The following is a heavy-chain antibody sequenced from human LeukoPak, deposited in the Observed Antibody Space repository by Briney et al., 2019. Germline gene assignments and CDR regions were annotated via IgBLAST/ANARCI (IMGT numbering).Heavy chain of an antibody. J-gene: IGHJ6*02. Sequence: GGSLRLSCAASGFTFSSYSMNWVRQAPGKGLEWVSSISSSSSYIYYADSVKGRFTISRDNAKNTLYLQMNSLRAEDTAVYYCARSRGNGMDVWGQGTTVTVSS. D-gene: IGHD3-16*01. CDR1: GFTFSSYS. CDR3: ARSRGNGMDV. CDR2: ISSSSSYI. V-gene: IGHV3-21*01.